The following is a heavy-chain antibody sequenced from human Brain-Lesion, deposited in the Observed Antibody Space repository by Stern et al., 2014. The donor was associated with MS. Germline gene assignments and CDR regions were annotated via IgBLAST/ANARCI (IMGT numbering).Heavy chain of an antibody. D-gene: IGHD3-3*01. J-gene: IGHJ6*02. Sequence: VQLVESGAEVKKLGASVKVSCKTSGYIFTGYYIHWVRQAPGQGPEWMAWINPNTGGTKYAQRFQGRVTMSRDTSISTAYVELSSLTSDDTAVYYCARDQRGITIFGVVTDYYYLGMDVWGQGTTVTVSS. CDR2: INPNTGGT. V-gene: IGHV1-2*02. CDR1: GYIFTGYY. CDR3: ARDQRGITIFGVVTDYYYLGMDV.